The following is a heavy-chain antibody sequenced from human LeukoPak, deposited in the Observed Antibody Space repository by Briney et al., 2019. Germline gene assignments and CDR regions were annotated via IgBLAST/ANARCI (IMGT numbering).Heavy chain of an antibody. CDR3: ARTTLPNSFDP. CDR2: MYYSGST. J-gene: IGHJ5*02. V-gene: IGHV4-39*07. Sequence: SETLSLTCTVSGGSISSSGYYWGWIRQPPGKGLEWIGSMYYSGSTNYNPSLKSRVTISVDTSKNQFSLKLSSVTAADTAVYYCARTTLPNSFDPWGQGTLVTVSS. D-gene: IGHD3-16*01. CDR1: GGSISSSGYY.